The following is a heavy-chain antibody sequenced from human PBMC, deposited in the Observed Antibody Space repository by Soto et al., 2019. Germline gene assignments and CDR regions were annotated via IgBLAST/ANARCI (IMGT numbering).Heavy chain of an antibody. CDR3: ARVRTGYFDY. CDR1: GGAINDHY. V-gene: IGHV4-59*11. CDR2: FYYNGNT. J-gene: IGHJ4*02. D-gene: IGHD3-9*01. Sequence: PSETLSLTCTLSGGAINDHYWICIRHPPCKGRQWIGYFYYNGNTNYNPSLESRVTISVDRSRNQFSLRLTSLTAADTAVYYCARVRTGYFDYWGRGALVTVSS.